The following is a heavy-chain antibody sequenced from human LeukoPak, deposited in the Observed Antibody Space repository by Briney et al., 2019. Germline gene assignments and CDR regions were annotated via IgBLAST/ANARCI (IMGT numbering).Heavy chain of an antibody. V-gene: IGHV4-39*01. D-gene: IGHD6-19*01. J-gene: IGHJ3*02. CDR1: GGSISSGSYY. CDR3: ARLRIAVPGLDAFDI. CDR2: IHYSGTT. Sequence: SETLSLACTVSGGSISSGSYYWGWIRQPPGKGLEWIGRIHYSGTTYYNSSLKSRLTISVDTSKNQFSLKLTSATAADTAVYFCARLRIAVPGLDAFDIWGQGTMVTVSS.